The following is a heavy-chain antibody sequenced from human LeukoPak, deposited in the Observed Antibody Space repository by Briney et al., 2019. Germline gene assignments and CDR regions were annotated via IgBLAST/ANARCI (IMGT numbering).Heavy chain of an antibody. CDR2: ISVYNGST. Sequence: ASVKVSCKTSGYTFTTYDISWVRQAPGQGLEWMGWISVYNGSTNYAQKLRGRVTMTTDTSTSTAYMELRSLRSDDTALYFCARDWGSIKVIADYWGQGTLVTVSS. CDR1: GYTFTTYD. D-gene: IGHD7-27*01. V-gene: IGHV1-18*01. CDR3: ARDWGSIKVIADY. J-gene: IGHJ4*02.